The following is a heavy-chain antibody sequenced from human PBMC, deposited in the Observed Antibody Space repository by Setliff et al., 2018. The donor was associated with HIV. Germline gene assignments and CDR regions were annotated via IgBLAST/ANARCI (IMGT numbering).Heavy chain of an antibody. V-gene: IGHV1-18*01. D-gene: IGHD3-10*01. J-gene: IGHJ4*02. CDR1: GYPFNNFG. Sequence: ASVKVSCKASGYPFNNFGISWVRQAPGQGLEWLAWINVYSGDTNFAQRFQGRVTMTRDASTGTAYMELRNLRSDDTAVYYCATDRTQTGISMVRGRLTDPARYPLDYWGPGTMVTVSS. CDR2: INVYSGDT. CDR3: ATDRTQTGISMVRGRLTDPARYPLDY.